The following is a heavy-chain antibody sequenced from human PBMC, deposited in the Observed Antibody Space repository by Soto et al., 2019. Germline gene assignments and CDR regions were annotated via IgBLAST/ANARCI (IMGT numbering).Heavy chain of an antibody. Sequence: PGGSLRLSCVDSRFSFSSYAMSWVRQAPGKGLEWVSSITSSGDRTHYADSVKGRFTISRDDSKNTLYLQMNSLRGEDTARYYCATPGTVERYGPYYGVDVWGQGTTVTVSS. D-gene: IGHD3-3*01. CDR3: ATPGTVERYGPYYGVDV. CDR1: RFSFSSYA. V-gene: IGHV3-23*01. CDR2: ITSSGDRT. J-gene: IGHJ6*02.